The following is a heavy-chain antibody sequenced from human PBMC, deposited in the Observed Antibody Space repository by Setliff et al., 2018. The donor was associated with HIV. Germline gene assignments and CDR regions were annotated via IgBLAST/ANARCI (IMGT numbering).Heavy chain of an antibody. D-gene: IGHD3-16*01. CDR3: ARVSTDYVWGSFLSSGPYYFDF. V-gene: IGHV4-39*01. CDR1: GGFIKNSNYY. CDR2: IPYSGST. Sequence: PSETLSLTCTVYGGFIKNSNYYWGWIRQPPGKGLEWIGNIPYSGSTYYNPSLKSRVTISVDTSKNQSSLKLSSVTAADRAVYYCARVSTDYVWGSFLSSGPYYFDFWGQGALVTVSS. J-gene: IGHJ4*02.